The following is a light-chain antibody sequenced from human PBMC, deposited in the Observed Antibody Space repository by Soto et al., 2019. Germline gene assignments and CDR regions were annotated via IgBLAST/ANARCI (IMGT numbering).Light chain of an antibody. CDR3: QQTYTNRYS. J-gene: IGKJ2*03. Sequence: DIQMTQSPSSLSASVGDTVSITCRASRSVSRYLNWYQQKPGEAPKLLIYAVSTLQSGVPSRFSGSASGTAFTLPINGLQPEDFATFYCQQTYTNRYSFGQGSKVEMK. V-gene: IGKV1-39*01. CDR1: RSVSRY. CDR2: AVS.